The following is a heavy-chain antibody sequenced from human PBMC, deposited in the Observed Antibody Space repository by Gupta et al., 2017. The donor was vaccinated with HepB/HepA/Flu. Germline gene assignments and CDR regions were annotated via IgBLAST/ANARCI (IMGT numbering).Heavy chain of an antibody. J-gene: IGHJ4*02. CDR2: ISGSGGST. D-gene: IGHD2-15*01. CDR3: AKGGETIVVGYYFDY. V-gene: IGHV3-23*01. Sequence: EVQLLESGGGLVQPGGSLRLSCAAAGFTFSSHAMSWVRQAPGKGLEWVSAISGSGGSTYYADSVKGRFTISRDNSKNTLYLQMNSLRAEDTAVYYCAKGGETIVVGYYFDYWGQGTLVTVSS. CDR1: GFTFSSHA.